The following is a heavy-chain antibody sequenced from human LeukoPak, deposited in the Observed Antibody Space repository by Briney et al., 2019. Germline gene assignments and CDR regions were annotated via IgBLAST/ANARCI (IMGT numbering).Heavy chain of an antibody. CDR3: ARDSDCSSTSCYSFDY. J-gene: IGHJ4*02. CDR2: ICAYNGNT. V-gene: IGHV1-18*01. Sequence: ASVKVSCKASGYTFTSYGISWVRQAPGQGLEWMGWICAYNGNTNYAQKLQGRVTMTTDTSTSTAYMELSRLRSDDTAVYYCARDSDCSSTSCYSFDYWGQGTLVTVSS. CDR1: GYTFTSYG. D-gene: IGHD2-2*01.